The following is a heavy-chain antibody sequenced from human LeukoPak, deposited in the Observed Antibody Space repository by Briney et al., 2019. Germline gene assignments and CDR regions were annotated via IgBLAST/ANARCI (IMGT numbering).Heavy chain of an antibody. Sequence: SETLSLTCTVSGGSISSYYWSWIRQPPGKGLEWIGYIYYSGSTNYNPSLKSRVTISVDTSKNQFSLKLSSVTAADTAVYYCARANWGWASFDYWGQGTLVTVSS. V-gene: IGHV4-59*01. D-gene: IGHD7-27*01. CDR2: IYYSGST. J-gene: IGHJ4*02. CDR3: ARANWGWASFDY. CDR1: GGSISSYY.